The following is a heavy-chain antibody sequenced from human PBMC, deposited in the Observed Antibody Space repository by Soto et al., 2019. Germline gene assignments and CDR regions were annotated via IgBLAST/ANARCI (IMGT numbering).Heavy chain of an antibody. D-gene: IGHD6-19*01. CDR1: GFTLSSYS. Sequence: EVQLVESGGGMVQPGGSLRVSCAASGFTLSSYSMRWVRQAPGKGLEWVSYISGSGGTIYYADSVNGRITISRDNTKNSLSVQMNSLRDEDTAVYFCARETGMRSSGWSYYFDFWGQGTRVTVSS. CDR3: ARETGMRSSGWSYYFDF. J-gene: IGHJ4*02. V-gene: IGHV3-48*02. CDR2: ISGSGGTI.